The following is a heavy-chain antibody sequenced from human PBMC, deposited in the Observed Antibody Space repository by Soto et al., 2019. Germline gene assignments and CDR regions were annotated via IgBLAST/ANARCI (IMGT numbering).Heavy chain of an antibody. CDR1: GYSFTDYH. V-gene: IGHV1-2*04. D-gene: IGHD2-8*01. CDR2: INPKGGGT. CDR3: ARGHSTDCSNGVCSFFYNHEMDV. Sequence: ASVKVSCKASGYSFTDYHIHWVRQAPGQGLEWLGRINPKGGGTSTAQKFQGWVTMTRDRSISTVYMELTRLRSDDTAVYFCARGHSTDCSNGVCSFFYNHEMDVWGQGTTVTVSS. J-gene: IGHJ6*02.